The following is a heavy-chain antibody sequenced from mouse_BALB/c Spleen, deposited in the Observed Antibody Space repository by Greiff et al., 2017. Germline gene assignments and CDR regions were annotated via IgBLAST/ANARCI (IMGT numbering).Heavy chain of an antibody. D-gene: IGHD6-1*01. V-gene: IGHV3-2*02. CDR1: GYSITSDYA. CDR2: ISYSGST. CDR3: GGGHDWYAMDY. J-gene: IGHJ4*01. Sequence: EVQLVESGPGLVKPSQSLSLTCTVTGYSITSDYAWNWIRQFPGNKLEWMGYISYSGSTSYNPSLKSRISITRDTSKNQFFLQLNSVTTEDTATYYCGGGHDWYAMDYWGQGTSVTVSS.